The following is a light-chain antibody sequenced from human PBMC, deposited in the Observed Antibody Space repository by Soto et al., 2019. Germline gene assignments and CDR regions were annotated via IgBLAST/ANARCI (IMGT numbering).Light chain of an antibody. V-gene: IGKV3-15*01. Sequence: EIVMTQSPASLSVSPGDSATLSCRASQNVRSDVAWYQHKPGQAPRLLIYRASSRAIGIPARFSGRRSGTAFTLTIPKLHPAHFVGYFCQQDNNWPLLTFGGGPKVEIK. CDR2: RAS. CDR3: QQDNNWPLLT. J-gene: IGKJ4*01. CDR1: QNVRSD.